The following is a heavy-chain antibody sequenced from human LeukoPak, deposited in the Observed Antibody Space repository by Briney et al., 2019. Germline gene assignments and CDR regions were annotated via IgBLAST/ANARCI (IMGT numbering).Heavy chain of an antibody. D-gene: IGHD5-12*01. V-gene: IGHV1-2*02. J-gene: IGHJ4*02. CDR1: GYTFTGYY. CDR3: ARGPSGYHNT. CDR2: INPNSGGT. Sequence: GASVKVSCKTSGYTFTGYYMHWVRQAPGQGLEWMGWINPNSGGTNSAQKFQGRVTMTRDTSISTVYMELSRLRSDDTAVYYCARGPSGYHNTGGQGTLVTVSS.